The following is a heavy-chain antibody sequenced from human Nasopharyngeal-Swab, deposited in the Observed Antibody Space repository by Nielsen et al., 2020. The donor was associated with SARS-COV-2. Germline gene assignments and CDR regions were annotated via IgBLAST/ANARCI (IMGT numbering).Heavy chain of an antibody. J-gene: IGHJ6*02. D-gene: IGHD7-27*01. CDR2: IYHSGTT. Sequence: VRQAPGKGLKWVGEIYHSGTTNYNPSLKSRVTISVDKSKNQFSLKLTSVTAADTAVYYCARGTTGVLDVWGQGTTVTVSS. CDR3: ARGTTGVLDV. V-gene: IGHV4-4*02.